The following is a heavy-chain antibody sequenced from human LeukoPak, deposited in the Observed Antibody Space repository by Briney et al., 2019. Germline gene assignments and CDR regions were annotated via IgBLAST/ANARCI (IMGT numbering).Heavy chain of an antibody. V-gene: IGHV3-7*04. CDR1: GFTFSSYS. D-gene: IGHD5-18*01. Sequence: LPGGSLRLSCAASGFTFSSYSMNWVRQAPGKGLEWVANIKQDGSEKYYVDSVKGRFNISRDNAKNSLYLQMNSLRDEDTAVYYCARGQTWIQLWPRGQGTLVTVSS. CDR2: IKQDGSEK. CDR3: ARGQTWIQLWP. J-gene: IGHJ5*02.